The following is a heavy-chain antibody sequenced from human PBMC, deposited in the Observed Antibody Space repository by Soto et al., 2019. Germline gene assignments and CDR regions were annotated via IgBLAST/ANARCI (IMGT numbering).Heavy chain of an antibody. J-gene: IGHJ6*02. CDR1: GGSISSGGYY. Sequence: QVQLQESGPGLVKPSQTLSLTCTVSGGSISSGGYYWTWIRQHPGKGLEWIGYIYYSGSTYYNPSRXXXVXXSVDTSKNQFSLKLSSVTAADTAVYYCARVCGGDCHYGMDVWGQGTTVTVSS. D-gene: IGHD2-21*02. V-gene: IGHV4-31*03. CDR2: IYYSGST. CDR3: ARVCGGDCHYGMDV.